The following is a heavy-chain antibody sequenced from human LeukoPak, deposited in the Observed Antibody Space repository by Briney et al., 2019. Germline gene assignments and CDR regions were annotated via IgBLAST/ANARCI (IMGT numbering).Heavy chain of an antibody. CDR1: GGSISSSSYY. Sequence: RPSETLSLTCTVSGGSISSSSYYWGWIRQPPGKGLEWIGSIYYSGSTYYNPSLKSRVTISVDTSKNQFSLKLSSVTAADTAVYYCAREPRFWSGYAKYYFDYWGQGTLVTVSS. D-gene: IGHD3-3*01. V-gene: IGHV4-39*07. CDR2: IYYSGST. CDR3: AREPRFWSGYAKYYFDY. J-gene: IGHJ4*02.